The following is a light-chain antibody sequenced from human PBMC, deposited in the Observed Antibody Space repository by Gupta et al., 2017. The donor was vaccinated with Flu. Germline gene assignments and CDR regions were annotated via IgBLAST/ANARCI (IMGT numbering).Light chain of an antibody. Sequence: GASSDIGRGNYVYWYHQNTDTAPKLLFYDDNSRSSGVPDRFSGSKYATTATVTTTGLQAEEEADYYWDSYTTTNNIYVFGTGTKLTVL. CDR1: SSDIGRGNY. CDR2: DDN. CDR3: DSYTTTNNIYV. J-gene: IGLJ1*01. V-gene: IGLV2-14*03.